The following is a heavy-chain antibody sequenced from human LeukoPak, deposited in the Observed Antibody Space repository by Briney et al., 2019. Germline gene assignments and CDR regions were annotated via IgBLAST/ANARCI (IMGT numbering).Heavy chain of an antibody. D-gene: IGHD3-22*01. J-gene: IGHJ3*02. V-gene: IGHV3-66*01. CDR3: AREYYYDSSLAFDI. CDR1: GFTASIYY. CDR2: LYRDGST. Sequence: GGSLRLSCAVSGFTASIYYMTWVRQAPGKGLEWVSYLYRDGSTYYADSVKDRFSISRDNSKNTVYLQMNSLRAEDTAVYYCAREYYYDSSLAFDIWGQGTMVTVSS.